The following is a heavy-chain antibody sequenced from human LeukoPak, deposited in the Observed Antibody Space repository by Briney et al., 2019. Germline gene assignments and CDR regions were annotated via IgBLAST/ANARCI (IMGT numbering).Heavy chain of an antibody. CDR1: GFTFSRFE. CDR2: ISTGTYI. V-gene: IGHV3-48*03. Sequence: GGSLRLSCAASGFTFSRFELNWVRQAPGKGLEWVSHISTGTYIAYADSVKGRFTISRDNARNSLYLEMNSLRAEDTAVYYCTREQDREAAATIVGDYWGQGTLVTVSS. J-gene: IGHJ4*02. D-gene: IGHD3-22*01. CDR3: TREQDREAAATIVGDY.